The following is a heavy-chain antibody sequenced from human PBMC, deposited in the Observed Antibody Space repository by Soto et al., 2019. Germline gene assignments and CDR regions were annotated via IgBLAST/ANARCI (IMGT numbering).Heavy chain of an antibody. CDR3: ASGKTQYYFDL. CDR1: GGSISDYY. J-gene: IGHJ4*02. CDR2: VYRYGAT. Sequence: SETLSLTCTVSGGSISDYYWSWIRQPPGKGLEWIGYVYRYGATYYNPSLKSRVTISVDRSKKHFSLKLTSVTAADTAFYFCASGKTQYYFDLWGQGSPVTVS. V-gene: IGHV4-4*09. D-gene: IGHD1-26*01.